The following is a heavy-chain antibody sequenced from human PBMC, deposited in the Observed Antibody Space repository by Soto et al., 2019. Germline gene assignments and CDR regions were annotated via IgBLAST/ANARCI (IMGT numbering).Heavy chain of an antibody. CDR2: ISPYTGHT. J-gene: IGHJ4*02. V-gene: IGHV1-18*01. CDR3: ARDRDSSGSLSGY. CDR1: GYTFTTYC. D-gene: IGHD3-22*01. Sequence: ASVKVSCKASGYTFTTYCITWVRQAPGQGLEWMGGISPYTGHTSYAQKFQGRVTMTTDTSTSTVYMELRSLRPDDTAVYYCARDRDSSGSLSGYWGQGTLVTVSS.